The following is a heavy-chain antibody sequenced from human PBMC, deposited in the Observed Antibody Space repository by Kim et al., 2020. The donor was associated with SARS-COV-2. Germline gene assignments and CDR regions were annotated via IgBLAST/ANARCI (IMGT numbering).Heavy chain of an antibody. D-gene: IGHD2-2*01. CDR3: ARDVKDIVVVPAAMLNDAFDI. CDR2: ISSSSSYI. V-gene: IGHV3-21*01. Sequence: GGSLRLSCAASGFTFSSYSMNWVRQAPGKGLEWVSSISSSSSYIYYADSVKGRFTISRDNAKNSLYLQMNSLRAEDTAVYYCARDVKDIVVVPAAMLNDAFDIWGQGTMVNVSS. J-gene: IGHJ3*02. CDR1: GFTFSSYS.